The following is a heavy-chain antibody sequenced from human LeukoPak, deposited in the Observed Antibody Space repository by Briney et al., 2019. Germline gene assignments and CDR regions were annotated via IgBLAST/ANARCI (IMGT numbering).Heavy chain of an antibody. CDR3: ARGGGGPHYFDS. D-gene: IGHD3-16*01. CDR1: GFTFSSYW. Sequence: AGGSLRLSCAASGFTFSSYWMIWVRQAPGKGPEWVANIKQDGSEKYYVDSVKGRFTISRDNTKTSLYLQMNSLGAEDTAVYYCARGGGGPHYFDSWGQGTLVTVSS. V-gene: IGHV3-7*01. J-gene: IGHJ4*02. CDR2: IKQDGSEK.